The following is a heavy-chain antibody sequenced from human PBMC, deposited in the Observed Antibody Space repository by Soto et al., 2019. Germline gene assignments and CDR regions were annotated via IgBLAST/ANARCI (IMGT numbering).Heavy chain of an antibody. V-gene: IGHV3-53*01. J-gene: IGHJ4*02. CDR2: IYSGGST. CDR1: WCNGRDLY. Sequence: CGLLRVRRGAVWCNGRDLYGRRVRKAQGRGLEWVSVIYSGGSTYYADSVKGRFTISRDNSKNTLYLQMNSLRAEDTAVYYCTTLGPITIFGVVNAFDYWVQGTLVPVSS. D-gene: IGHD3-3*01. CDR3: TTLGPITIFGVVNAFDY.